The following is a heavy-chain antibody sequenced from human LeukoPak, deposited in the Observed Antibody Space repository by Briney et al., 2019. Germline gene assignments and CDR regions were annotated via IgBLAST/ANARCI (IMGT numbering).Heavy chain of an antibody. CDR2: IYYSGST. D-gene: IGHD3-10*01. Sequence: SETLSLTCTVSGGSISSSSYYSGWIRQPPGKGLEWIGSIYYSGSTYYNPSLKSRVTISVDTSKNQFSLKLSSVTAADTAVYYCARHPLWFGELLSPNWFDPWGQGTLVTVSS. CDR3: ARHPLWFGELLSPNWFDP. CDR1: GGSISSSSYY. J-gene: IGHJ5*02. V-gene: IGHV4-39*01.